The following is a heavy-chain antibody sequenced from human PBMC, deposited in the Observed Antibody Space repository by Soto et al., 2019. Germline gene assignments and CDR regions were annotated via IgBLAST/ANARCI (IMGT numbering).Heavy chain of an antibody. CDR2: ISYDGSNE. J-gene: IGHJ4*02. V-gene: IGHV3-30-3*01. D-gene: IGHD6-19*01. CDR1: GFTFSSYA. Sequence: PGGSLRLSCAASGFTFSSYAMHWVRQAPGKGLEWVAVISYDGSNEYYADSVKGRFTISRDNSKNTLYLQVNSLRAEDTAIYYCTRETMTIRLYFDYWGQGALVTVSS. CDR3: TRETMTIRLYFDY.